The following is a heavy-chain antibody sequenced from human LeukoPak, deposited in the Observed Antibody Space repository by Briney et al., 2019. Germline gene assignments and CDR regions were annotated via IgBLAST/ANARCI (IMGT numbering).Heavy chain of an antibody. J-gene: IGHJ6*03. CDR3: ARRHYYYYYMDV. V-gene: IGHV5-51*01. CDR2: IYPGDSDT. CDR1: GSIFTSYW. Sequence: GASLEISCKGSGSIFTSYWIGWVRQLHGKGLEWIGIIYPGDSDTRYSPSFQGQVTISADKSISTAYLQWSSLKASDTAMYYCARRHYYYYYMDVWGKGTTVTVSS.